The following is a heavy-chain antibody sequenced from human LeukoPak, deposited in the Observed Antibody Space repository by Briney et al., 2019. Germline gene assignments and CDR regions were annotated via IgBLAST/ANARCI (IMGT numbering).Heavy chain of an antibody. Sequence: ASETLSLTCAVSGASVNSTTFHGGWIRQPPGKGPEWIGIIPYNGNIFYNPSLKSRATISLDRSRNHYSLRLTSVTAADTAVYYCARGTLDVWGQGTLVTVSS. CDR1: GASVNSTTFH. J-gene: IGHJ4*02. CDR2: IPYNGNI. CDR3: ARGTLDV. D-gene: IGHD2-2*03. V-gene: IGHV4-39*07.